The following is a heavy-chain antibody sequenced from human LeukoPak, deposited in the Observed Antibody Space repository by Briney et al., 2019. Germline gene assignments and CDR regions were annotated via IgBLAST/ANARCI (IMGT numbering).Heavy chain of an antibody. J-gene: IGHJ4*02. CDR2: IRYDGSNK. CDR3: AKENYGDYDY. V-gene: IGHV3-30*02. D-gene: IGHD4-17*01. Sequence: GGALRLSCAASGFTFSSYGMHWVRPAPGKGLEWVAFIRYDGSNKYYADSVKGRFTISRDNSKNTLYLQMNSLRAEDTAVYYCAKENYGDYDYWGQGTLVTVSS. CDR1: GFTFSSYG.